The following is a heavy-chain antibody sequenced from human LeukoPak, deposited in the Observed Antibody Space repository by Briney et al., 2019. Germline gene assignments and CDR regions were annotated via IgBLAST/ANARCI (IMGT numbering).Heavy chain of an antibody. D-gene: IGHD2-8*02. CDR3: AKDIGWYIGFDY. J-gene: IGHJ4*02. Sequence: GGSLRLSCAASGFTFSSYSMNWVRQAPGKGLEWVSSISSSSSYIYYADSVKGRFTISRDNAKNSLYLQMNSLRAEDTALYYCAKDIGWYIGFDYWGQGTLVTVSS. CDR2: ISSSSSYI. V-gene: IGHV3-21*04. CDR1: GFTFSSYS.